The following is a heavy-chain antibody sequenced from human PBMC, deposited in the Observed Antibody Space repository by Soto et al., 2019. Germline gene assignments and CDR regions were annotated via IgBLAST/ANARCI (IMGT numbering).Heavy chain of an antibody. CDR1: GGSISSGGYY. J-gene: IGHJ6*02. Sequence: SETLSLTCTVSGGSISSGGYYWSWIRQHPGKGLEWIGYIYYSGSTYYNPSLKSRVTISVDTSKNQFSLKLSSVTAADTAVYYCAGSRISGAYYYYYGMDVWGQGTTVTVSS. V-gene: IGHV4-31*03. CDR2: IYYSGST. D-gene: IGHD3-10*01. CDR3: AGSRISGAYYYYYGMDV.